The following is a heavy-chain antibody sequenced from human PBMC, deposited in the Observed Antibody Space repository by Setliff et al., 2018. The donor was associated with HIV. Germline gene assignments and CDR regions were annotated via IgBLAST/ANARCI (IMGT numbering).Heavy chain of an antibody. Sequence: ASVKVSCKASGYTFSSNYMHWVRQAPGQGLEWMGLINPTGDITFYPQKFQARVTMTRDTSTSTVYLELRSLRSEDAAVYYCARSGGGWYNWFEPWGPGTPVTVSS. CDR1: GYTFSSNY. D-gene: IGHD3-16*01. CDR2: INPTGDIT. V-gene: IGHV1-46*01. J-gene: IGHJ5*02. CDR3: ARSGGGWYNWFEP.